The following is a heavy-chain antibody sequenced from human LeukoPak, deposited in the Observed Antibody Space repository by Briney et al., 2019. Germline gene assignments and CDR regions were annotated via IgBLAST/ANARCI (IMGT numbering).Heavy chain of an antibody. D-gene: IGHD3-22*01. V-gene: IGHV4-61*02. Sequence: PSETLSLTCTVSGGSISSGSYYWSWIRQPAGKGLEWIGRIYTSGSTNYNPSLKSRVTISVDTSKNQFSLKLSSVTAADTAVYYCARRRRYYDSSGYYYAYFDCWGQGTLVTVSS. CDR1: GGSISSGSYY. CDR2: IYTSGST. J-gene: IGHJ4*02. CDR3: ARRRRYYDSSGYYYAYFDC.